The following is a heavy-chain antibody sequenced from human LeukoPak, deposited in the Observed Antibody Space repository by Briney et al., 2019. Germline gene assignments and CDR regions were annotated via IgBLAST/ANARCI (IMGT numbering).Heavy chain of an antibody. J-gene: IGHJ5*02. CDR1: GFTFDDYA. CDR2: INGDGDSS. Sequence: GGSLRLSCAASGFTFDDYAMHWVRQAPGKGLEWVSLINGDGDSSYYTDSVKGRFTISRDNSKNSLYLQMNSLRTEDTALYFCAKGQLTKLCWFDPWGQGTLVTVSS. D-gene: IGHD3-10*02. V-gene: IGHV3-43*02. CDR3: AKGQLTKLCWFDP.